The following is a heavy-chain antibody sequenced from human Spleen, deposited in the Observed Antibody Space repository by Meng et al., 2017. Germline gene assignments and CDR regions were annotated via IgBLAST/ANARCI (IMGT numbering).Heavy chain of an antibody. V-gene: IGHV4-4*02. Sequence: QLQLQDSGPGLVKPSETLSLTCTVSGGSISTGDWWNWVRQPPGKRLEWIGEIHNSGSFNYNPSLKSRVTISLDRSENQFSLNLRSVTAADTAVYFCARKPAYYDSWGHGTLVTVSS. D-gene: IGHD2-2*01. J-gene: IGHJ5*01. CDR3: ARKPAYYDS. CDR1: GGSISTGDW. CDR2: IHNSGSF.